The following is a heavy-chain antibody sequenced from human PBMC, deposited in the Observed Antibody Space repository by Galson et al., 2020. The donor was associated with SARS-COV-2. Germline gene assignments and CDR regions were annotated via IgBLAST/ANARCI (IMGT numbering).Heavy chain of an antibody. V-gene: IGHV3-30*18. Sequence: GGSLRLSCEASGFTFTNYGMHWVRQTPGKGLEWLAVISYEGSKKHYEDSLKGRFTISRDDSKNTLYLQMSSLSIEDTAVYFCVKAAEIFYFRDSRSMDVWGQGTTVTVSS. CDR3: VKAAEIFYFRDSRSMDV. J-gene: IGHJ6*02. D-gene: IGHD2-15*01. CDR1: GFTFTNYG. CDR2: ISYEGSKK.